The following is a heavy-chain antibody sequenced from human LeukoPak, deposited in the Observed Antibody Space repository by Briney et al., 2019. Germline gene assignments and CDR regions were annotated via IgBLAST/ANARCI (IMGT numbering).Heavy chain of an antibody. J-gene: IGHJ4*02. CDR1: GYSFTSYW. CDR2: IYPGDSDT. V-gene: IGHV5-51*01. Sequence: HGESLKISCKGSGYSFTSYWIAWVRQMPGKGLEWMGIIYPGDSDTRYGPSFQGQVTISADKSISPAYLQWSSLKASDTAMYYCARHPPTVSGNDYWGQGTLVSVSS. D-gene: IGHD6-19*01. CDR3: ARHPPTVSGNDY.